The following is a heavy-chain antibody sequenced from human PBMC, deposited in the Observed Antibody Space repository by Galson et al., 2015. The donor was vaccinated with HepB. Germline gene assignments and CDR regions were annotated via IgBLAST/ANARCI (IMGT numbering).Heavy chain of an antibody. V-gene: IGHV3-23*01. CDR1: GFTFSSYA. CDR3: AKDPWIPTAGSYNWFDP. Sequence: SLRLSCAASGFTFSSYAMTWVRQAPGKGLEWVSTISGSGGSTYYADSVKGRFTISRDNSKNTLYLQMNSLRAEDTAVYYCAKDPWIPTAGSYNWFDPWGQGTLVTVSS. D-gene: IGHD6-13*01. CDR2: ISGSGGST. J-gene: IGHJ5*02.